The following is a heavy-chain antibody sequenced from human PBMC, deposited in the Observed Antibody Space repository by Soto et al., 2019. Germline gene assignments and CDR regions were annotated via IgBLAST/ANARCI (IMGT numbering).Heavy chain of an antibody. CDR2: ISAYNGNT. CDR3: ARDYDFWSGYKSAYALDY. D-gene: IGHD3-3*01. J-gene: IGHJ4*02. Sequence: ASVKVSCKASGYTFTSYGISWVRQAPGQGLEWMGWISAYNGNTNYAQKLQGRVTMTTDTSTSTAYMELRSLRSDDTAVYYCARDYDFWSGYKSAYALDYWDQGTLVTVSS. V-gene: IGHV1-18*01. CDR1: GYTFTSYG.